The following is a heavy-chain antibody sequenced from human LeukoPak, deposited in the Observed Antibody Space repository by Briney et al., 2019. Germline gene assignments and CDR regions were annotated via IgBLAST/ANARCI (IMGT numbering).Heavy chain of an antibody. CDR3: ARPGCSSGWSEYYFDY. D-gene: IGHD6-19*01. J-gene: IGHJ4*02. CDR1: GFTFSSYA. Sequence: GGSLRLSCAASGFTFSSYAMHWVRQAPGKGLEWVANIKQDGSEKYYVDSVKGRFTISRDNAKNSLYLQMNSLRAEDTAVYYCARPGCSSGWSEYYFDYWGQGTLVTVSS. V-gene: IGHV3-7*01. CDR2: IKQDGSEK.